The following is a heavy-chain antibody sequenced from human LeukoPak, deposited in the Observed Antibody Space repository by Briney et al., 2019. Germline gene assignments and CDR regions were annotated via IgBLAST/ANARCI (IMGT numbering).Heavy chain of an antibody. CDR3: ARSLYSDFDY. CDR2: INHSGST. V-gene: IGHV4-34*01. CDR1: GFSFSSYG. D-gene: IGHD3-10*02. J-gene: IGHJ4*02. Sequence: GSLRLSCAASGFSFSSYGIHWVRQAPGKGLEWIGEINHSGSTNYNPSLKSRVTISVDTSKNQFSLKLSSVTAADTAVYYCARSLYSDFDYWGQGTLVTVSS.